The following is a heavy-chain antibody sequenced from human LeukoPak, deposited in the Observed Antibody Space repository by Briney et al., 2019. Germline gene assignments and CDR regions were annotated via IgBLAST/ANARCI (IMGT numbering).Heavy chain of an antibody. Sequence: SETLSLTCTVSGGSISSYYWSWLRQPPGKGLEWIGYIYYSGSTNYNPSLTSRVTISVDTSKNQFSLKLSSVTAADTAVYYCARAKFRADSSGYYAGFDYWGQGTLVTVSS. CDR2: IYYSGST. CDR3: ARAKFRADSSGYYAGFDY. V-gene: IGHV4-59*01. D-gene: IGHD3-22*01. CDR1: GGSISSYY. J-gene: IGHJ4*02.